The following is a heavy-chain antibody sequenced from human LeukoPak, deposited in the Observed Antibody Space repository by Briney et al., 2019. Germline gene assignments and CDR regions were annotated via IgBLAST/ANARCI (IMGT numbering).Heavy chain of an antibody. Sequence: SETLSLTCTVSGGSISSYYWSWVRQPPGKGLEWIGFVYYTGSTNYSPSLKSRVTISVDTSKNQFSLKLSSVTAADTAVYYCASFSVDTAMVTDVPFGYWGQGTLVTVSS. CDR3: ASFSVDTAMVTDVPFGY. CDR2: VYYTGST. CDR1: GGSISSYY. D-gene: IGHD5-18*01. V-gene: IGHV4-59*12. J-gene: IGHJ4*02.